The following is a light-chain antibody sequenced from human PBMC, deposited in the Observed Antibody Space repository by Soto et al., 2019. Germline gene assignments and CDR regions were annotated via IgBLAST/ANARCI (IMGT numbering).Light chain of an antibody. J-gene: IGKJ4*01. CDR3: QQRSNWPPLT. V-gene: IGKV3-11*01. Sequence: IVLTQSPATLSLSPGERATLSCRASQSVSTYLAWYQQKPGQAPRLLIYDASNRATGIPTRFSGSGSGTDFTLTISNLEPEDFAVYYCQQRSNWPPLTFGGGTKVEIK. CDR2: DAS. CDR1: QSVSTY.